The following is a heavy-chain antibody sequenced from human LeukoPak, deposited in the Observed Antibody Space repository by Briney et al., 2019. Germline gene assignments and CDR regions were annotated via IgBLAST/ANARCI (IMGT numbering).Heavy chain of an antibody. CDR1: RFTLCSYW. CDR3: ARARIDY. Sequence: SGGSLRLSRVGSRFTLCSYWMARVRQAPGKGLEWVANIKDDGSEKYSVDSVKGRFTISRDNAKNLLYLQMSSLRAEDTAVYYCARARIDYWGQGTLVTVSS. V-gene: IGHV3-7*04. D-gene: IGHD1-14*01. J-gene: IGHJ4*02. CDR2: IKDDGSEK.